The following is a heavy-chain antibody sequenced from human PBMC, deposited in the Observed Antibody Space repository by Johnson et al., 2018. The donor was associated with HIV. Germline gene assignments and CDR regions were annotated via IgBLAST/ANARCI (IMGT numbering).Heavy chain of an antibody. D-gene: IGHD3-16*01. CDR2: LPRDGTT. CDR3: AKDGGRWSYSFDV. Sequence: VQLVESGGGLVQPGGSLRLSCAASGITVSSNYMSWVRQAPGKGLEWVSILPRDGTTYYADSVTGRFTVSRDNSKNTLYLQMNSLRGEDTAMYYCAKDGGRWSYSFDVWGQGTMVSVSS. J-gene: IGHJ3*01. CDR1: GITVSSNY. V-gene: IGHV3-66*02.